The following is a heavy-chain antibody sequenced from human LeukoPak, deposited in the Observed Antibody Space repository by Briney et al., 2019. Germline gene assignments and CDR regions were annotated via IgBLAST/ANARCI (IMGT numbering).Heavy chain of an antibody. CDR2: IVGSGGSS. J-gene: IGHJ4*02. CDR3: ARASGGPYYGSGNFDY. CDR1: GFTFNSHA. D-gene: IGHD3-10*01. V-gene: IGHV3-23*01. Sequence: PGGSLRLSCAASGFTFNSHAMYWVRQAPGKGLEWVSGIVGSGGSSYYADSVKGRFTISRDNAKNSLYLQMSSLRAEDTAVYYCARASGGPYYGSGNFDYWGQGTLVTVSS.